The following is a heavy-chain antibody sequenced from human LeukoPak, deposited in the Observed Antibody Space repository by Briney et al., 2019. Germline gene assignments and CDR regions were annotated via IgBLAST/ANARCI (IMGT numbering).Heavy chain of an antibody. V-gene: IGHV4-59*01. J-gene: IGHJ4*02. D-gene: IGHD1-26*01. Sequence: SETLSLTCTISGGSISSYFWSWIRQPPGKGLEWIGYIYYTGSTNYNPSLKSRVIISLNTSKNQFSLKLSSVTAADTAVYYCARTLSRWDPFDYWGQGTLVTVSS. CDR3: ARTLSRWDPFDY. CDR2: IYYTGST. CDR1: GGSISSYF.